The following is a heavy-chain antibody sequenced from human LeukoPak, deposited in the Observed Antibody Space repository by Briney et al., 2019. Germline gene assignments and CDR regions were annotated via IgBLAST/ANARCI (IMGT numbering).Heavy chain of an antibody. Sequence: PGGSLRLFCAASGFTFSSYGMRWVRQAPGKGLEWVSAISCSGGSTYYADSVKGRFTISRDNSKNTVYLQMNNMRVDDTAVYYCARGAGWHWFDPWGQGTLVTVSS. J-gene: IGHJ5*02. V-gene: IGHV3-23*01. CDR3: ARGAGWHWFDP. CDR1: GFTFSSYG. CDR2: ISCSGGST. D-gene: IGHD6-19*01.